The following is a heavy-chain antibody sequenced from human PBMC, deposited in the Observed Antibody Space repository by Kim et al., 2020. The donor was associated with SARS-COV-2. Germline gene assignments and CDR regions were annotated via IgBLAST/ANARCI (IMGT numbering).Heavy chain of an antibody. CDR1: GFTFGDYT. Sequence: GGSLRRSCTTSGFTFGDYTVSWFRQAPGKGLEWIGFIRSKAYGGKTDYAASVKGRFSISRDDSKSIAYLQVSSLKTEDTAVYYCTRCLGGYGPWSWFDP. CDR3: TRCLGGYGPWSWFDP. D-gene: IGHD5-12*01. CDR2: IRSKAYGGKT. V-gene: IGHV3-49*03. J-gene: IGHJ5*02.